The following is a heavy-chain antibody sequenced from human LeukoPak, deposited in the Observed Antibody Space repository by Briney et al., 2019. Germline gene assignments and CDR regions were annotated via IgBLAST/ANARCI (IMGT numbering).Heavy chain of an antibody. CDR2: ISWNSGST. CDR1: GFTFDNYA. Sequence: GGSLRLSCAASGFTFDNYAMHWVRQAPGKGLEWVLGISWNSGSTGYVASVKGRFTISRDNAKNSLYLQMDSLRAEDMALYYCAKDVSLGFCSGGSCSVHFDYWGQGTLVTVSS. D-gene: IGHD2-15*01. J-gene: IGHJ4*02. V-gene: IGHV3-9*03. CDR3: AKDVSLGFCSGGSCSVHFDY.